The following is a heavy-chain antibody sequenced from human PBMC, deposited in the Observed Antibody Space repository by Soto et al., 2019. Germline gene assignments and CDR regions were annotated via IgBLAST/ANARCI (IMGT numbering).Heavy chain of an antibody. V-gene: IGHV4-61*01. CDR3: ERDRGAIVGATGY. D-gene: IGHD1-26*01. Sequence: SETLSLTCTVSGGSVSSGSYYWSWIRQPPGKGLEWIGYIYYSGSTNYSPSLKSRVTISVDTSKNQFSLKLSSVTAADTAVYYCERDRGAIVGATGYWGQGTLVTVSS. CDR1: GGSVSSGSYY. CDR2: IYYSGST. J-gene: IGHJ4*02.